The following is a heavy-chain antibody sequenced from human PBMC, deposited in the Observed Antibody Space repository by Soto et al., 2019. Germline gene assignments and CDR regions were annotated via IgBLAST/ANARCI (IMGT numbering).Heavy chain of an antibody. Sequence: SETLSPTCTVSGGSISSGGYYWSWIRQHPGKGLEWIVYIYYSGSTYYNPALKSRVTISVDTSKNQFSLKLSSVTAADTAVYYCARRGQLSDDYYYYGMDVWGQGTTVTVS. J-gene: IGHJ6*02. CDR1: GGSISSGGYY. D-gene: IGHD6-6*01. V-gene: IGHV4-31*03. CDR3: ARRGQLSDDYYYYGMDV. CDR2: IYYSGST.